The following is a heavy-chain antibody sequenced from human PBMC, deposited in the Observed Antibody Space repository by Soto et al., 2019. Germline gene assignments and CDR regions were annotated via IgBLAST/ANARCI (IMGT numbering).Heavy chain of an antibody. J-gene: IGHJ4*02. Sequence: QMQLVQSGAAVKKTGSSVTVSCKALGNTFTYRYLHWVRQAPGQALEWMGWITPFSGDVHYAQKFQERVTITRDRSINTAYMQMSSLRPEDTAMYFCASGGAGSGPFTWELPDHWGQGTLVTVSS. V-gene: IGHV1-45*02. CDR2: ITPFSGDV. CDR1: GNTFTYRY. CDR3: ASGGAGSGPFTWELPDH. D-gene: IGHD1-26*01.